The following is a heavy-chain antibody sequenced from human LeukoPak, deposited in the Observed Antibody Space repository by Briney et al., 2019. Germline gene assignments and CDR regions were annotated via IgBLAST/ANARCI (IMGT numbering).Heavy chain of an antibody. CDR2: ITGSGGGT. V-gene: IGHV3-23*01. J-gene: IGHJ2*01. Sequence: ESLPLSCAASGFTFSSYAMSWVRQAPGKGLEWVSTITGSGGGTYYADSVKGRFTISRDNSKNTLYLQMNSLRAEDTAVYYCAKDKSYGDYGDWYFDLWGRGTLVTVSS. CDR1: GFTFSSYA. D-gene: IGHD4-17*01. CDR3: AKDKSYGDYGDWYFDL.